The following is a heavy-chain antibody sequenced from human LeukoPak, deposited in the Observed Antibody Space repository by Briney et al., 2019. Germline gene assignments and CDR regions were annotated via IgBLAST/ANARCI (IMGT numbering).Heavy chain of an antibody. CDR1: GFTFSSYW. CDR2: INSDGSST. V-gene: IGHV3-74*01. CDR3: ARHTGSGYYYGN. J-gene: IGHJ4*02. D-gene: IGHD3-22*01. Sequence: PGGPLRLSCAASGFTFSSYWMHWVRQAPGKGLVWVSRINSDGSSTSYADSVKGRFTISRDNSKNTLYLQMNSLRAEDTAVYYCARHTGSGYYYGNWGQGTLVTVSS.